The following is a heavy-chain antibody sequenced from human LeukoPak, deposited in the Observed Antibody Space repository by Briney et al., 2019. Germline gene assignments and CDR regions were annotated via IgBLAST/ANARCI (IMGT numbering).Heavy chain of an antibody. J-gene: IGHJ4*02. V-gene: IGHV1-2*02. CDR2: INPNSGDT. D-gene: IGHD3-22*01. Sequence: GASVKVSCKASGYTFTGYYIHWVRQAPGQGLEWMGWINPNSGDTNYAQKFQGRVTMTRDTSINTPYMELSRLRSDDTAVYYCARENDSGYISPLDYWGQGTLVTVSS. CDR1: GYTFTGYY. CDR3: ARENDSGYISPLDY.